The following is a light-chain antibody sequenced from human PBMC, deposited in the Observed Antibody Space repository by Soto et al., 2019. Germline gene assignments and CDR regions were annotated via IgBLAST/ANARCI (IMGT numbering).Light chain of an antibody. Sequence: EIVMTQSPATLSVSPGERATLSCRASQSVSNNLAWYQHKPGQAPRLLIYDASTRAPGIPARFSGSASGTEFTLTISSLQSEDFAVYYCQQYNSWVTFGQGTKVDIK. CDR2: DAS. J-gene: IGKJ1*01. V-gene: IGKV3-15*01. CDR3: QQYNSWVT. CDR1: QSVSNN.